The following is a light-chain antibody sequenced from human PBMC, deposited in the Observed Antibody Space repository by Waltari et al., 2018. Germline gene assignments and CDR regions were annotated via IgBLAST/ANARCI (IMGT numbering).Light chain of an antibody. CDR2: EVF. CDR1: PSDVGSYDL. V-gene: IGLV2-23*02. CDR3: CSYAGRGTYV. Sequence: QSALTQPASVSGTPGQSITIPCSGTPSDVGSYDLVSWYQQHPGEAPKLLLCEVFKRPPDTSSRFSGAKSGSTASLTISGLQPEDEADYYCCSYAGRGTYVFGSGTKVTVL. J-gene: IGLJ1*01.